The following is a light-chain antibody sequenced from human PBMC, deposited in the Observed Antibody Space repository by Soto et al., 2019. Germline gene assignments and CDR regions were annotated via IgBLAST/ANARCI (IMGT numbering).Light chain of an antibody. Sequence: DIQMTHSPSTLSASVGDRVTITCRASQSISSWLAWYQHKPGKAPNLLIFKASSLESGVPSRFSGSGYGKEFPPTISSLQPEDVAIHYCQQYNTHLGTFGNGTKVEI. CDR1: QSISSW. J-gene: IGKJ1*01. CDR3: QQYNTHLGT. V-gene: IGKV1-5*03. CDR2: KAS.